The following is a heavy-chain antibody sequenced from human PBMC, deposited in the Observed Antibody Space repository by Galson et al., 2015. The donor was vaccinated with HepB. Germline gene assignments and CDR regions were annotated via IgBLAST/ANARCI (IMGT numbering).Heavy chain of an antibody. V-gene: IGHV3-30*04. D-gene: IGHD2-2*01. CDR3: ARGGIVVVLTAPLGGAFDI. CDR2: ISFDGSYK. J-gene: IGHJ3*02. CDR1: RFTFNTYA. Sequence: SLRLSCAASRFTFNTYAMHWVRQAPGRGLEWVAVISFDGSYKYYADSVKGRFTISRDNSKNTLYLQMNSLTAEDTAVYYCARGGIVVVLTAPLGGAFDIWGQGTMVTVSS.